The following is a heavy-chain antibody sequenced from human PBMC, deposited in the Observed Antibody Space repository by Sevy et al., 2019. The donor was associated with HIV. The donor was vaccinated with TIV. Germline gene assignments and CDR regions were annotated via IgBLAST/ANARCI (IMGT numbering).Heavy chain of an antibody. CDR1: GLTFSSYA. V-gene: IGHV3-23*01. Sequence: GGSLRLSCAASGLTFSSYAMSWVRQAPGKGLEWASAISGSDANTYYADSVKGRFTISRDNSKNTLYLQMNSLRAEDTALYSCAKDRGGSYPNDAFDIWGQGTMVTVSS. CDR2: ISGSDANT. J-gene: IGHJ3*02. CDR3: AKDRGGSYPNDAFDI. D-gene: IGHD1-26*01.